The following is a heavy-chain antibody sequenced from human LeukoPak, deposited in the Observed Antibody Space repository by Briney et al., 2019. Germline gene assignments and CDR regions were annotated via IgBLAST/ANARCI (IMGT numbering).Heavy chain of an antibody. CDR2: FDPEDGET. D-gene: IGHD6-19*01. CDR3: AKGGWNYGYYYMDV. CDR1: GYTLTELS. V-gene: IGHV1-24*01. J-gene: IGHJ6*03. Sequence: ASVKVSCKVSGYTLTELSMHWVRQAPGKGLEWMGGFDPEDGETIYAQKFQGRVTMTEDTSTDTAYMGLSRLRSDDTAVYYCAKGGWNYGYYYMDVWGKGTTVTVSS.